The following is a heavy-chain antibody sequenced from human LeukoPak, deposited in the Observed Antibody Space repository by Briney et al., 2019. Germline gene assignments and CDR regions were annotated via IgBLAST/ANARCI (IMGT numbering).Heavy chain of an antibody. CDR1: GFTFSDYY. J-gene: IGHJ6*03. Sequence: GGSLRLSCAASGFTFSDYYMSWIRQAPGKGLEWVSYISSRGSTIYYADSVKGRFTISRDNAKNTLYLQMNSLRAEDTAVYYCARVYYSSTSCYYYYYMDVWGKGTTVTVSS. D-gene: IGHD2-2*01. V-gene: IGHV3-11*04. CDR2: ISSRGSTI. CDR3: ARVYYSSTSCYYYYYMDV.